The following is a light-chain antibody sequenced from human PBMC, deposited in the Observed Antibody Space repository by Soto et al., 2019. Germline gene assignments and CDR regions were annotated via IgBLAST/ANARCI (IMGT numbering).Light chain of an antibody. V-gene: IGLV2-11*01. J-gene: IGLJ2*01. CDR3: CSYAGTYTLV. CDR1: SSDVGGYNY. CDR2: DVS. Sequence: QSALTQPRSVSGSPGQSVTISCTGTSSDVGGYNYVSWYQQHPGKAPKRMIYDVSKRPSGVPDRFSGSKSGNTASLTISGLQAEDEADYYCCSYAGTYTLVFGGGTQLTVL.